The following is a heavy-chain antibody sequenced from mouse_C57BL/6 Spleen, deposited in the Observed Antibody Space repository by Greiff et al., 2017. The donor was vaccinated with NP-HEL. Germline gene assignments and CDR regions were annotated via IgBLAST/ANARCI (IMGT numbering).Heavy chain of an antibody. Sequence: QVQLKEPGAELVMPGASVKLSCKASGYTFTSYWMHWVKQRPGQGLEWIGEIDPSDSYTNYNQKFKGKSTLTVDKSSSTAYMQLSSLTSEDSAVYYCARSGSSGYFDYWGQGTTLTVSS. D-gene: IGHD3-2*02. CDR1: GYTFTSYW. CDR3: ARSGSSGYFDY. CDR2: IDPSDSYT. J-gene: IGHJ2*01. V-gene: IGHV1-69*01.